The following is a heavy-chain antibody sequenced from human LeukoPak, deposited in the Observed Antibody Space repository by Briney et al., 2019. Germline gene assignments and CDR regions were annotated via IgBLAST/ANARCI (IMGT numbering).Heavy chain of an antibody. CDR1: GYTFTSYD. Sequence: ASVKVSCKASGYTFTSYDINCVRQATGQGLEWMGWMNPNSGNTGYAQKFQGRVTMTRNTSISTAYMELSSLRSEDTAVYYCARGVIAARPRRRRSGFDYWGQGTLVTVSS. CDR3: ARGVIAARPRRRRSGFDY. D-gene: IGHD6-6*01. J-gene: IGHJ4*02. CDR2: MNPNSGNT. V-gene: IGHV1-8*01.